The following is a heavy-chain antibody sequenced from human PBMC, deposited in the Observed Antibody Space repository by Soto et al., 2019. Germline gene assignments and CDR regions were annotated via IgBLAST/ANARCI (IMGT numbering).Heavy chain of an antibody. Sequence: QVQLVQSGAEVKKPGSSVHVSCKASGGTFSTYAISWVRQAPGQGLEWMGGIIPLLGTSHYAQKFEDRVTITADESASTAYLDLRSLRSEDTAIYYCARIDGSGFDAFDIWGQGTVVTVSS. CDR1: GGTFSTYA. CDR3: ARIDGSGFDAFDI. V-gene: IGHV1-69*12. J-gene: IGHJ3*02. CDR2: IIPLLGTS. D-gene: IGHD3-22*01.